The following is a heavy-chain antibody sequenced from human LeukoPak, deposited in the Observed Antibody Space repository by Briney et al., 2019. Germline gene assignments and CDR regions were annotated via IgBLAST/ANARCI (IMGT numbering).Heavy chain of an antibody. CDR2: IYSRGGT. D-gene: IGHD6-13*01. CDR3: ARDPPGIAASGTYY. Sequence: SGGSLRLSCAASGFSVSNNYMNWVRQAPGKGLEWVSLIYSRGGTSYADSVKGRFTISRDSSRNTLFLQMNSLRVEDTAVYYCARDPPGIAASGTYYWGQGTLVTVSS. J-gene: IGHJ4*02. CDR1: GFSVSNNY. V-gene: IGHV3-53*01.